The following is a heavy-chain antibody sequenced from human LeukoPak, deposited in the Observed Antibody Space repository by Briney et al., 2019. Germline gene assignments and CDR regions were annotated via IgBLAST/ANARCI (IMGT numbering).Heavy chain of an antibody. CDR1: GFTFNSYA. D-gene: IGHD2-21*01. J-gene: IGHJ3*02. Sequence: GGSLRLSCAASGFTFNSYAMSWVRQAPGKGLEWVSEISGSGGSTYYADSVKGRFTISRDSSKNTLYLQMNSLRAEDTAVYYCAQVVTGAFDIWGQGTMVTVSS. CDR2: ISGSGGST. V-gene: IGHV3-23*01. CDR3: AQVVTGAFDI.